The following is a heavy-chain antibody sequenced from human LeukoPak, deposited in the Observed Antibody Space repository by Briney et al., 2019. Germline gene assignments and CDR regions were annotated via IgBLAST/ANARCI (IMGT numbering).Heavy chain of an antibody. CDR3: ARDQHYDILTGLGY. Sequence: ASVKVSCKASGYTFTSYGISWVRQAPGQGLEWMGWISAYNGNTDYAQNLQGRVTMTTDTSTSTAFMDLRGLTSDDTAVYYCARDQHYDILTGLGYWGQGTLVTVSS. CDR2: ISAYNGNT. V-gene: IGHV1-18*01. D-gene: IGHD3-9*01. J-gene: IGHJ4*02. CDR1: GYTFTSYG.